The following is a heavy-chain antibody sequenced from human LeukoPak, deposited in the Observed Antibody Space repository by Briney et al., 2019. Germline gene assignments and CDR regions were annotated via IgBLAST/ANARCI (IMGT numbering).Heavy chain of an antibody. J-gene: IGHJ4*02. CDR3: ARGYSPTLRTTGNDY. D-gene: IGHD1-1*01. CDR2: MNPNSGIT. Sequence: ASVKVSCKASGYTFTSHDINWVRQATGQGLEWMGWMNPNSGITGYAQKFQGRVTMTRDTSINTAYMELHSLRSEDTAVYYCARGYSPTLRTTGNDYWGQGTLVTVSS. V-gene: IGHV1-8*01. CDR1: GYTFTSHD.